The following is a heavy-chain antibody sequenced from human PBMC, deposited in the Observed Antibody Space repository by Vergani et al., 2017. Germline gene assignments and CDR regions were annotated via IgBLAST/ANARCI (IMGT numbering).Heavy chain of an antibody. CDR3: ARGVLRFLEWLGYYYYYMDV. J-gene: IGHJ6*03. Sequence: QVQLQESGPGLVKPSETLSLTCTVSGGSISSYYWSWIRQPPGKGREWIGEINHSGSTNYNPSLKSRVTISVDTSKNQFSLKLSSVTAADTAVYYCARGVLRFLEWLGYYYYYMDVWGKGTTVTVSS. D-gene: IGHD3-3*01. CDR1: GGSISSYY. V-gene: IGHV4-59*12. CDR2: INHSGST.